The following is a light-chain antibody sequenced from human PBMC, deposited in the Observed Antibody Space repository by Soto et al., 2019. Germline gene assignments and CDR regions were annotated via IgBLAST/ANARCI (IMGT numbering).Light chain of an antibody. CDR3: SSYSSSSTLYV. CDR2: DVS. J-gene: IGLJ1*01. CDR1: SSDVGGYNY. Sequence: QSALTQPASVSESPGQSITVSCTGTSSDVGGYNYVSWYQQHPGKAPKLMIYDVSDRPSGVSNRFSGSKSGNTASLTSSGLQAEDEADYYCSSYSSSSTLYVFGTGTKVTVL. V-gene: IGLV2-14*01.